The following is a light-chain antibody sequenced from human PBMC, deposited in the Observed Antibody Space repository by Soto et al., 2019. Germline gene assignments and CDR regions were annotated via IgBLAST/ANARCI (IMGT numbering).Light chain of an antibody. Sequence: QSVLTQPPSVSEAPGQRVAISCSGSNVGNKPVNWYQHLPGKAPKLLLYYDDMLSSGVSDRFSGSKSGTSASLAISGLQYDDEGDYYCATWDGSLPGEVFGGGTQLTVL. CDR3: ATWDGSLPGEV. V-gene: IGLV1-36*01. CDR1: NVGNKP. CDR2: YDD. J-gene: IGLJ2*01.